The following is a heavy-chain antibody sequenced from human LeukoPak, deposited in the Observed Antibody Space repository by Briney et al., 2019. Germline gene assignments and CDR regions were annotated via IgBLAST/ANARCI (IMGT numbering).Heavy chain of an antibody. V-gene: IGHV3-7*01. D-gene: IGHD5-24*01. CDR2: IKQDGSEK. J-gene: IGHJ4*02. CDR1: GFTFSDYW. CDR3: AMWLEYMRNLDL. Sequence: GGSLRLSCVGYGFTFSDYWMSWVRQAPGKGLEWVANIKQDGSEKDYVDALKGRFTIVRDNAKNSLYLQMTSLRAEATAVYYWAMWLEYMRNLDLWGQGTRVSVSS.